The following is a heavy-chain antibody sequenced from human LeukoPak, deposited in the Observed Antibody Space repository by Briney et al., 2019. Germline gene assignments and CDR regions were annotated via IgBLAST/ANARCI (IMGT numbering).Heavy chain of an antibody. J-gene: IGHJ5*02. Sequence: SETLSLTCTVSGGSLSSYYWSWIRQPPGKGLEWIGYIYYSGSTNYNPSLKSRVTISVDSSKNQFSLKLSSVTAADTAVYYCARGENLKVGFGAQRPNWFAPWGQGTLV. V-gene: IGHV4-59*01. CDR2: IYYSGST. CDR1: GGSLSSYY. CDR3: ARGENLKVGFGAQRPNWFAP. D-gene: IGHD3-10*01.